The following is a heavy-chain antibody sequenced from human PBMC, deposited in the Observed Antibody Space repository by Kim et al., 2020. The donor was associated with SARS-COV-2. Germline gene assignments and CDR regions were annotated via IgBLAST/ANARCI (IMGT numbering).Heavy chain of an antibody. Sequence: SETLSLTCTVSGGPMRSSGYYWGWPRHSPGKGLEWIGSIFNGGDTNYNPSLKSRVTIFVDTSKNQFSLKVRSVTAADTAVYYCATGGGHTAIDRDF. J-gene: IGHJ4*01. V-gene: IGHV4-39*02. CDR3: ATGGGHTAIDRDF. D-gene: IGHD5-18*01. CDR2: IFNGGDT. CDR1: GGPMRSSGYY.